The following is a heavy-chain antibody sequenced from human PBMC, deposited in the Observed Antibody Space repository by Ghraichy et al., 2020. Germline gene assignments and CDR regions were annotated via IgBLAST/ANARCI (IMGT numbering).Heavy chain of an antibody. J-gene: IGHJ4*02. V-gene: IGHV3-23*01. CDR1: GFTFSTYA. D-gene: IGHD6-19*01. CDR2: IDGNSRST. CDR3: AICRLLSGGWFNYYFDY. Sequence: GGSLRLSCVASGFTFSTYAMTSVRQAPGKGLEWVTRIDGNSRSTIYADAVKGRFTISRDNSKNTLYLQMNGLRAEDTAVYYCAICRLLSGGWFNYYFDYWSQGARATVSS.